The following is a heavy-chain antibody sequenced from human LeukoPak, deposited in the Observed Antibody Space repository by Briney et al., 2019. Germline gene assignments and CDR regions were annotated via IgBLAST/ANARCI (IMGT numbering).Heavy chain of an antibody. V-gene: IGHV4-59*08. D-gene: IGHD3-22*01. CDR1: GGSISDYY. Sequence: PSETLSLTCTVSGGSISDYYWSWIRQSPGKGLEWIGYIHYSGSTNYNPSLKSRVTISVDTSKNQFSLKLSSVTAADTAVYYCARRHYYDSSGYFDYWGQGTLVTVSS. CDR2: IHYSGST. J-gene: IGHJ4*02. CDR3: ARRHYYDSSGYFDY.